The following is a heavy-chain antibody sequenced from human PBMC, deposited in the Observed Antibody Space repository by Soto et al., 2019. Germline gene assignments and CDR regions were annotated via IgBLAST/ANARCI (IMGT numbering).Heavy chain of an antibody. V-gene: IGHV3-74*01. CDR1: GFTFRSYW. CDR2: INGDGSTT. CDR3: ARPRYDGSGTPFDH. J-gene: IGHJ4*02. Sequence: GGSLRLSCGASGFTFRSYWMHLVRQAPGKGLVWVSRINGDGSTTTYADSVKGRFIISRDNAKNMLYLQMNSLTAEDTAVYYCARPRYDGSGTPFDHWGQGTLVTVSS. D-gene: IGHD3-22*01.